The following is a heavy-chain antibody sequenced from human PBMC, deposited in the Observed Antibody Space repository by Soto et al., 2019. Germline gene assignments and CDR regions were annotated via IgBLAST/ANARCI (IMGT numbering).Heavy chain of an antibody. CDR3: AKDPGRDGYNYGP. CDR1: GFTFDDYA. V-gene: IGHV3-9*01. D-gene: IGHD5-12*01. J-gene: IGHJ5*02. CDR2: ISWNSGSI. Sequence: GGSLRLSCAAPGFTFDDYAMHWVRQAPGKGLEWVSGISWNSGSIGYADSVKGRFTISRDNAKNSLYLQMNSLRAEDTALYYCAKDPGRDGYNYGPWGQGTLVTVSS.